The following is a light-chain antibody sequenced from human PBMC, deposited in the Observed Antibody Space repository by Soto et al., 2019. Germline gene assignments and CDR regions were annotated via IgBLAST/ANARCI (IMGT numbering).Light chain of an antibody. J-gene: IGLJ3*02. V-gene: IGLV1-44*01. CDR3: AAWDDSLSAGV. CDR1: SSNIGRNA. Sequence: QAVVTQPPSASGTPGQRVTISCSGSSSNIGRNAVNWYQQLPGTVPKLLIYGNYQRPSGVPDRFSGSESATSASLAISGLQSEDEADYYCAAWDDSLSAGVFGGGTKLTVL. CDR2: GNY.